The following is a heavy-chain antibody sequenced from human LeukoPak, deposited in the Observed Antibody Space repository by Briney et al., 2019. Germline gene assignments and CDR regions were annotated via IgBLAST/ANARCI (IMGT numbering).Heavy chain of an antibody. Sequence: GRSLRLSCAASGFTFSSYGMHWVRQAPGKGLEWVAVISYDGSNKYYADSVKGRFTISRDNSKNTLYLRMNSLRAEDTAVYYCAKDPYSSGWYRVNYYYYGMDVWGQGTTVTVSS. J-gene: IGHJ6*02. CDR2: ISYDGSNK. CDR1: GFTFSSYG. CDR3: AKDPYSSGWYRVNYYYYGMDV. V-gene: IGHV3-30*18. D-gene: IGHD6-19*01.